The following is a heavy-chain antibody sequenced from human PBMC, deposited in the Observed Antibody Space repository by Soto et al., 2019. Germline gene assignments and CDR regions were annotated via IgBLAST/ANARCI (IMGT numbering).Heavy chain of an antibody. Sequence: ASVKVSCKASGGTFRSYASSWVRQAPGQGLEWMGGIIPLFGTANYAQKLQPRVTITADESTSTAYMELSSLRSEDTAVYYCSRDTRLAVAGSYFDYWGKGTVVTVSS. CDR2: IIPLFGTA. CDR3: SRDTRLAVAGSYFDY. CDR1: GGTFRSYA. V-gene: IGHV1-69*13. D-gene: IGHD6-19*01. J-gene: IGHJ4*02.